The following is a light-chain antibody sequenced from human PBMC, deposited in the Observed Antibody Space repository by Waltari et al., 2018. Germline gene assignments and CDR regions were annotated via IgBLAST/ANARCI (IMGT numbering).Light chain of an antibody. Sequence: VLTTSLATLSWSTEERATLSCRASQSVDNYLAWYQQKPGQAPRLLIYDASNRATGIPARFSGSGSGTDFTLTISSLEPEDFAVYYCQQRGNWPPFTFGPGTKVDIK. J-gene: IGKJ3*01. V-gene: IGKV3-11*01. CDR1: QSVDNY. CDR2: DAS. CDR3: QQRGNWPPFT.